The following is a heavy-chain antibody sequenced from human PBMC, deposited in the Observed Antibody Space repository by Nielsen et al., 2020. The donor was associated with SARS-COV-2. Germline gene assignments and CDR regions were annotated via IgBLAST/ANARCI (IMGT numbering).Heavy chain of an antibody. D-gene: IGHD4-17*01. V-gene: IGHV6-1*01. Sequence: WIRQSPSRGLEWLGRTYYRSKWYNDYAVSVKSRITINPDTSKNQLSLHLNSVTPEDTAVYYCARARGAYGDYYYYYYTDVWGKGTTVTVSS. J-gene: IGHJ6*03. CDR2: TYYRSKWYN. CDR3: ARARGAYGDYYYYYYTDV.